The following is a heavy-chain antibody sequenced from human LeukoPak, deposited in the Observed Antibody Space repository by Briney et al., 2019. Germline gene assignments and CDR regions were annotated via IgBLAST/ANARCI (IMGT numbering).Heavy chain of an antibody. D-gene: IGHD3-22*01. Sequence: ASVKVSCKASGYTVTGYYMHWVRQAPGQRLEWMGWINPNSGGTNYAQKFQGRVTMTRDTSISTAYMELSRMRSDDTAVYYCARDKAYTWTYYYDSSGHKTDYWGQGTLVTVSS. CDR3: ARDKAYTWTYYYDSSGHKTDY. V-gene: IGHV1-2*02. CDR1: GYTVTGYY. CDR2: INPNSGGT. J-gene: IGHJ4*02.